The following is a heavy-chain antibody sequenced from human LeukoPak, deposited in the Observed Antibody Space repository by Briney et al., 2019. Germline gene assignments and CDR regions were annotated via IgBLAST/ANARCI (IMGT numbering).Heavy chain of an antibody. D-gene: IGHD3-22*01. V-gene: IGHV3-48*02. Sequence: GGSLRLSCAASGFTFSSHSMNWVRQAPGKGLEWVSYISSSSTKYYADSVKGRFTISRDNAKNSLYLQMNSLRDEDTAVYYCARDYYDSSGYESFDYWGQGTLVTVSS. J-gene: IGHJ4*02. CDR2: ISSSSTK. CDR3: ARDYYDSSGYESFDY. CDR1: GFTFSSHS.